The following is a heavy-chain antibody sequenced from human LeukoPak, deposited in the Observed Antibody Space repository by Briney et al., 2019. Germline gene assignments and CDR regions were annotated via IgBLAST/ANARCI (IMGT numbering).Heavy chain of an antibody. D-gene: IGHD2-2*01. CDR3: ARDRFGGGPAARFDP. V-gene: IGHV4-39*02. J-gene: IGHJ5*02. Sequence: SETLSLTCTVSGGSISSSSYYWGWIRQPPGKGLEWIGSIYYSGSTYYNPSLKSRVTISVDTSKNQFSLKLSSVTAADTAVYYCARDRFGGGPAARFDPWGQGTLVTVSS. CDR1: GGSISSSSYY. CDR2: IYYSGST.